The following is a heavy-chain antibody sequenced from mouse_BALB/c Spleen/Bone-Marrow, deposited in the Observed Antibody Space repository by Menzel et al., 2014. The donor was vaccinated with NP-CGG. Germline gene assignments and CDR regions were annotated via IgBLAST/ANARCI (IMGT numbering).Heavy chain of an antibody. J-gene: IGHJ2*01. CDR3: ARPDYYGYLNY. Sequence: EVKLVESGGGLVQPGGSLKLSCAASGFDFSRYXMXWVRQAPGXXXEWIGEINPDSRTINYSPSLKDKFIISRDNAKNXLYLXXNKVRSEDTALYYCARPDYYGYLNYWGQGTTLTVSS. CDR1: GFDFSRYX. CDR2: INPDSRTI. V-gene: IGHV4-1*02. D-gene: IGHD1-1*01.